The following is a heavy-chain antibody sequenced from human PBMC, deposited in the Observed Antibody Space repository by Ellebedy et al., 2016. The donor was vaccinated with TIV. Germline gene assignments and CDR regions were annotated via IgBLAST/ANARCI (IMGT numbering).Heavy chain of an antibody. CDR1: GGSISSYY. V-gene: IGHV4-59*08. D-gene: IGHD1-26*01. CDR2: IYYSGTT. CDR3: ARRRGSGSYYFDY. Sequence: MPSETLSLTCTVSGGSISSYYWSRIRQPPGKGLEWIGYIYYSGTTNYNPSLKSRVTISVDTSKNQFSLKLSSVTAADTAVYYCARRRGSGSYYFDYWGQGTLVTVSS. J-gene: IGHJ4*02.